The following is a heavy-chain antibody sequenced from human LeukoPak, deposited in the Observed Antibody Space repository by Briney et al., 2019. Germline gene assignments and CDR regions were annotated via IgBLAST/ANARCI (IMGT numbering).Heavy chain of an antibody. Sequence: SVKVSCKASGGTFSSYAISWVRQAPGQGLEWMGRIIPILGIANYAQKFQGRVTITADKSTSTAYMELSSMRSEDTAVYYCASELERRPNYYYYYGIDVWGQGTTVTVSS. J-gene: IGHJ6*02. CDR3: ASELERRPNYYYYYGIDV. D-gene: IGHD1-1*01. V-gene: IGHV1-69*04. CDR2: IIPILGIA. CDR1: GGTFSSYA.